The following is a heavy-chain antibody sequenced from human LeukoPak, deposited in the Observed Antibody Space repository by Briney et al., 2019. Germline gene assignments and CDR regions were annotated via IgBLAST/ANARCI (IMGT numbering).Heavy chain of an antibody. CDR1: GFTFSSYS. J-gene: IGHJ4*02. CDR3: ARTSSWYGNY. Sequence: GALRLSCAASGFTFSSYSMNWVRQAPGKGLEWVSSISSSSSYIYYADSVKGRFTISRDNSKNTLYLQMNSLRAEDTAIYYCARTSSWYGNYWGQGTLVTVSS. D-gene: IGHD6-13*01. CDR2: ISSSSSYI. V-gene: IGHV3-21*04.